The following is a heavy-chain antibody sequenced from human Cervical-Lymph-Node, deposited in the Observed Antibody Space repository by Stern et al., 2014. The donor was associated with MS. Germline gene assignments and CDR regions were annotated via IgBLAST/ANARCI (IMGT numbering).Heavy chain of an antibody. D-gene: IGHD3-16*01. J-gene: IGHJ4*02. CDR3: ARGVADAFTWGTHYFDY. Sequence: VQLVQSGAEVKKPGASVKVSCKASGYTFTGYYMAWVRQAPGQGLEWMGWISPNTGGTNYAQKFQGRVTITRDTSISTAYMELSSLRSDDTAVYYCARGVADAFTWGTHYFDYWGQGTLVTVSS. CDR1: GYTFTGYY. CDR2: ISPNTGGT. V-gene: IGHV1-2*02.